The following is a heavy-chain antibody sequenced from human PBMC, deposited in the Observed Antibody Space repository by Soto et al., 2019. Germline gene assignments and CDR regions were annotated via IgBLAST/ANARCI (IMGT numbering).Heavy chain of an antibody. CDR3: ARITEYCTNGVCYFDY. CDR1: GYSISSGYY. CDR2: IYHSGST. D-gene: IGHD2-8*01. Sequence: SETLSLTCAVSGYSISSGYYWGWIRQPPGKGLEWIGSIYHSGSTYYNPSLKSRVTISVDTSKNQFSLKLSSVTAADTAVYYCARITEYCTNGVCYFDYWGQGTLVPVSS. V-gene: IGHV4-38-2*01. J-gene: IGHJ4*02.